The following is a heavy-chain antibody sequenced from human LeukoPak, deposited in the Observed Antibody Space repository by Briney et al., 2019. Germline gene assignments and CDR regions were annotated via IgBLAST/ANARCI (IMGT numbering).Heavy chain of an antibody. CDR3: ARDAEVIAVAGTRPFDY. Sequence: ASVKVSCKASGYTFTGYYVHWVRQAPGQGLEWMAWINPNSGGTNYAQKFQGRVTMTRDTSISTAYMELSRLSSDDTAVYYCARDAEVIAVAGTRPFDYWGQGTLVTVSS. CDR1: GYTFTGYY. V-gene: IGHV1-2*02. D-gene: IGHD6-19*01. J-gene: IGHJ4*02. CDR2: INPNSGGT.